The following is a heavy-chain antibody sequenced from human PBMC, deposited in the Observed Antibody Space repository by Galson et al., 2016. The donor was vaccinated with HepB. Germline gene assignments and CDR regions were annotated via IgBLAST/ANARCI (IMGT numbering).Heavy chain of an antibody. CDR2: VSGSGGGT. D-gene: IGHD2-8*01. CDR3: AASRGYRDTTGAPSVPAFDI. Sequence: SLRLSCAASGFTFSTYAMSWVRQAPGKGLEWVSGVSGSGGGTNYADSVKGRFTISRDNSKSTVYLEMIGLRVEDTAIFYCAASRGYRDTTGAPSVPAFDIWGQGTMVIVSS. J-gene: IGHJ3*02. CDR1: GFTFSTYA. V-gene: IGHV3-23*01.